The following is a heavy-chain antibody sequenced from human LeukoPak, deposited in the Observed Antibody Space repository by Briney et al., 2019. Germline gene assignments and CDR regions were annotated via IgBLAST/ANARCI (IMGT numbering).Heavy chain of an antibody. Sequence: PSETLSLTCTVSGGSISSSSYYWGWIRQPPGKGLEWIGSIYYSGSTYYNPSLKSRVTISVDTSKNQFSLKLSSVTAADTAVYYCARHRYYDSSGSDYWGQGTLVTVSS. D-gene: IGHD3-22*01. V-gene: IGHV4-39*01. CDR2: IYYSGST. J-gene: IGHJ4*02. CDR1: GGSISSSSYY. CDR3: ARHRYYDSSGSDY.